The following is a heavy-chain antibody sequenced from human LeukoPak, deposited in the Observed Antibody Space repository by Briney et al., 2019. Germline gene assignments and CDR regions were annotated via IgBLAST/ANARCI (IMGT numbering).Heavy chain of an antibody. D-gene: IGHD3-10*01. J-gene: IGHJ4*02. Sequence: ASVKVSCKASGYTFTSYAMNWVRQAPGQGLEWMGWINTNTGNPTYAQGFTGRFVFSLDTSVSTAYLQISSLKAEDTAVYYCARGLLSTGYFGSGSYVNWGQGTLVTVSS. CDR1: GYTFTSYA. CDR3: ARGLLSTGYFGSGSYVN. V-gene: IGHV7-4-1*02. CDR2: INTNTGNP.